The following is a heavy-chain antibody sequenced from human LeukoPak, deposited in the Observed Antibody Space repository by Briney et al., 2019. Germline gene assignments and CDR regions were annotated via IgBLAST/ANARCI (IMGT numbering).Heavy chain of an antibody. Sequence: GGSLRLSCAASGFTLSNYGMNWVRQAPGKGLEWVSYISSSRGTTYYADSVKGRFAISRDNAKNSLYLQMNSLRDEDTAVYYCARGGSGYGDYYYFYGLDVWGQGTTVTVSS. J-gene: IGHJ6*02. CDR3: ARGGSGYGDYYYFYGLDV. CDR1: GFTLSNYG. V-gene: IGHV3-48*02. CDR2: ISSSRGTT. D-gene: IGHD3-22*01.